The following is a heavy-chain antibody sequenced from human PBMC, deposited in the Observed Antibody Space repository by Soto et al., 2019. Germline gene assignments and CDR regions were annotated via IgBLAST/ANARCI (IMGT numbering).Heavy chain of an antibody. CDR1: GYTFTSYD. Sequence: ASVKVSCKASGYTFTSYDINWVRQATGQGLEWMGWMNPNSGNTGYAQKFQGRVTMTRNTSISTAYMELSSLRSEDTAVYYCERGRTLYGAVSYYYMDVWGKGTTVTVSS. V-gene: IGHV1-8*01. CDR3: ERGRTLYGAVSYYYMDV. J-gene: IGHJ6*03. CDR2: MNPNSGNT. D-gene: IGHD4-17*01.